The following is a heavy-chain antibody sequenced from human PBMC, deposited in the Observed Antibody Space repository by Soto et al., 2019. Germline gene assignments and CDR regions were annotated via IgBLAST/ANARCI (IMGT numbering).Heavy chain of an antibody. V-gene: IGHV4-31*03. Sequence: SETLSLTCTVSGGSISSGGYYWSWIRQHPGKGLEWIGYIYYSGSTYYNPSLKSRVTISVDTSKNQFSLKLSSVTAADTAAYYCARGRESPSFFDYWGQGTLVTVSS. D-gene: IGHD3-10*01. J-gene: IGHJ4*02. CDR1: GGSISSGGYY. CDR3: ARGRESPSFFDY. CDR2: IYYSGST.